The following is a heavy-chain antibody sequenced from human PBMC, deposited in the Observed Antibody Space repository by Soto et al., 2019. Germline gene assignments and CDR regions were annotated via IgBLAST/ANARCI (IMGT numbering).Heavy chain of an antibody. CDR3: AHSETSAYNWNYGGGYWFDP. CDR1: GFSLSSRGVG. CDR2: IMFNYDN. V-gene: IGHV2-5*01. Sequence: GSGPTLVNPTQTLTLTCTFSGFSLSSRGVGVGWVRQPPVKALEWLALIMFNYDNHYSPSLNSRLTITKDPSKNQVVLTMTNMDPVDTATYYCAHSETSAYNWNYGGGYWFDPWGQGTLVTVSS. J-gene: IGHJ5*02. D-gene: IGHD1-7*01.